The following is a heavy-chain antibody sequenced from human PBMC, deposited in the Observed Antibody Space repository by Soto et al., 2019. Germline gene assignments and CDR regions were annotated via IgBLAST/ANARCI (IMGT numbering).Heavy chain of an antibody. CDR2: IKSKTDGGTI. D-gene: IGHD2-15*01. V-gene: IGHV3-15*07. Sequence: EVQLVESGGGLVKPGESLRLSCAASDLSFSNAYINWVRQAPGKGLEWVGRIKSKTDGGTIDYAAPDKGRFIISRDDSSKTVYLQIHSLKTEDAAVYYCNKRGALGYWGQGTLVTVSS. CDR1: DLSFSNAY. J-gene: IGHJ4*02. CDR3: NKRGALGY.